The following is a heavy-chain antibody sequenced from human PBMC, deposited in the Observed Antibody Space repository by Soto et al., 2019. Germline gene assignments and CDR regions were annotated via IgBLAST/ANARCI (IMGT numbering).Heavy chain of an antibody. D-gene: IGHD5-12*01. CDR2: ISSSTGYT. CDR3: ARDFRDGSYFDY. V-gene: IGHV3-21*01. J-gene: IGHJ4*02. CDR1: GFTFSSCT. Sequence: EVQLVESGGGLVKPGGSLRLSCAASGFTFSSCTMNWVRQAPGKGLEWVSSISSSTGYTYYADSVKGRFTISRDNAKNSLYLKMNSLRAEDTAVYYCARDFRDGSYFDYWGQGTLVTVSS.